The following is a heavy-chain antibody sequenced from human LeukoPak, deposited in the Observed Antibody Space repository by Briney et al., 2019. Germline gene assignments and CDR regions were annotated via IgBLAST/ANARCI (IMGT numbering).Heavy chain of an antibody. V-gene: IGHV3-74*01. CDR2: IKPDGSYT. J-gene: IGHJ4*02. D-gene: IGHD3-10*01. Sequence: GGSLRLSCAASGFTFSNYWMHWVRQAPGEGLVWVSRIKPDGSYTTYADSVKGRFTISRDNAKNTLYLQMNSLRAEDTAVYFCAKRGVVIRVILVGFHKQAYYFDSWGQGALVTVSS. CDR3: AKRGVVIRVILVGFHKQAYYFDS. CDR1: GFTFSNYW.